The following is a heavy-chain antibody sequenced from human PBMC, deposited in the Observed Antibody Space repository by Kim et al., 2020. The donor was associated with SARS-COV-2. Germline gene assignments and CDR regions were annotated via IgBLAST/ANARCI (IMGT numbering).Heavy chain of an antibody. J-gene: IGHJ6*03. D-gene: IGHD2-2*02. CDR3: ASIRLGYCSSTSCYTTRAYYYMDV. CDR2: INHSGST. CDR1: GGSFSGYY. V-gene: IGHV4-34*01. Sequence: SETLSLTCAVYGGSFSGYYWSWIRQPPGKGLEWIGEINHSGSTNYNPSLKSRVTISVDTSKNQFSLKLSSVTAADTAVYYCASIRLGYCSSTSCYTTRAYYYMDVWGKGTTVTVSS.